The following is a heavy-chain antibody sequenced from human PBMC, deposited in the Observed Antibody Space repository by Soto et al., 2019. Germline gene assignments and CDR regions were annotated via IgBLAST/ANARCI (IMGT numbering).Heavy chain of an antibody. J-gene: IGHJ4*02. CDR2: ISYDGSNK. D-gene: IGHD4-17*01. V-gene: IGHV3-30*18. CDR3: AKDGAVYCDSNYFDY. CDR1: GFTFSSYG. Sequence: QVQLVESGGGVVQPGRSLRLSCAASGFTFSSYGMHWVRQAPGKGLEWVAVISYDGSNKYYADSVKGRFTISRDNSKNTLYLQMNSLRAEDTAVYYCAKDGAVYCDSNYFDYWGQGTLVTVSS.